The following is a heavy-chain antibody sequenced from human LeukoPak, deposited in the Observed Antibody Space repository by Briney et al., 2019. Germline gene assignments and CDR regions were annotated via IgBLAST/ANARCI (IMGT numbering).Heavy chain of an antibody. CDR1: GFTFDDYA. V-gene: IGHV3-43*02. CDR2: ISGDGGST. Sequence: GGSLRLSCAASGFTFDDYAMHWVRQAPEKGLEWVSLISGDGGSTYYADSVKGRFTISRDNSKNSLYLQMNSLRAEDTAVYYCAMWELGYWGQGTLVTVSS. CDR3: AMWELGY. J-gene: IGHJ4*02. D-gene: IGHD1-26*01.